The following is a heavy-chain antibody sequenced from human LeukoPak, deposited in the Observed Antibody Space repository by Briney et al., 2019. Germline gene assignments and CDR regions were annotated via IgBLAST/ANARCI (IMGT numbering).Heavy chain of an antibody. CDR3: AREDSSVYYFDY. J-gene: IGHJ4*02. V-gene: IGHV3-53*01. D-gene: IGHD3-22*01. Sequence: GGSLRLSCAASGFTFSSYAITWVRQAPGKGLEWVSVIYSGGSTYYADSVKGRFTISRDNSKNTLYLQMNSLRAEDTAVYYCAREDSSVYYFDYWGQGTLVTVSS. CDR2: IYSGGST. CDR1: GFTFSSYA.